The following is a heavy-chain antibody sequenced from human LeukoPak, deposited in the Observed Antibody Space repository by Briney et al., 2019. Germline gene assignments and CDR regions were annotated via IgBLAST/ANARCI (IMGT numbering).Heavy chain of an antibody. CDR2: IYDSVST. CDR3: ARQVLLWFGELSSGDADY. V-gene: IGHV4-39*01. D-gene: IGHD3-10*01. Sequence: PSETLSLTCTVSGGSISSSSYYWGWLRQPPGKGLEAIGSIYDSVSTYYNPSLKSRVTISVDTSKNHFSLKLSSVTAADTAVYYCARQVLLWFGELSSGDADYWGQGTLVTVSS. CDR1: GGSISSSSYY. J-gene: IGHJ4*02.